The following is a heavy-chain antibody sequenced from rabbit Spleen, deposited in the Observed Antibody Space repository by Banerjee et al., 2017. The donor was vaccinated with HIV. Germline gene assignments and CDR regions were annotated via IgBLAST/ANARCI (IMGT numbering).Heavy chain of an antibody. J-gene: IGHJ4*01. V-gene: IGHV1S40*01. CDR3: ARDAAGREDFNL. D-gene: IGHD4-2*01. CDR1: GFTISISDW. Sequence: QSLEESGGDLVKPGASLTLTCTASGFTISISDWICWVRQAPGKGLEWIACIDVTKDGSTYYTSWARGRFTIYRTSSTTVALQVTSLTAADTATYFCARDAAGREDFNLWGPGTLVTVS. CDR2: IDVTKDGST.